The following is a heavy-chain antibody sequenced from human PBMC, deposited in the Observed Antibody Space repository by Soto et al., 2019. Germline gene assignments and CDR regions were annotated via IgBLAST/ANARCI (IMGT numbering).Heavy chain of an antibody. D-gene: IGHD3-22*01. CDR1: GGSISSGDYY. CDR3: ASSYYYDSSGYYLDFDY. Sequence: SETLSLTCTVSGGSISSGDYYWSWIRQPPGKGLEWIGYIYYSGSTYYNPSLKSRVTISVDTSKNQFSLKLSSVTAADTAVYYCASSYYYDSSGYYLDFDYWGQGTLVTVSS. V-gene: IGHV4-30-4*01. CDR2: IYYSGST. J-gene: IGHJ4*02.